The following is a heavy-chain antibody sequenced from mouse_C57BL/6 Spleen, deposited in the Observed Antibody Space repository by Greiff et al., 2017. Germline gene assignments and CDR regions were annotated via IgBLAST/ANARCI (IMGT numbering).Heavy chain of an antibody. Sequence: QVQLQQPGAELVKPGASVKMSCKASGYTFTSYWITWVKQRPGQGLEWIGDIYPGSGSTNYNEKFKSKATLTVDTSSSTAYMQLGSLTSEGSAVYYFAHYYGSSWDYWGQGTTLTVSS. CDR1: GYTFTSYW. V-gene: IGHV1-55*01. J-gene: IGHJ2*01. D-gene: IGHD1-1*01. CDR2: IYPGSGST. CDR3: AHYYGSSWDY.